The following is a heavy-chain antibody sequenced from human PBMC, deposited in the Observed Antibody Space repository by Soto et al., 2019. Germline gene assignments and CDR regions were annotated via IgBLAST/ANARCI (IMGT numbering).Heavy chain of an antibody. Sequence: GGSLRLACAASVFTSNRNWMHWVRTTPGKGLVWVSHINTDGTNTNYADSVKGRFTISRDNAKSTLFLQMNSLRGEDTAVYYCASEFCSGGNCYTYYFDPWGQGIPVTVSS. J-gene: IGHJ5*02. CDR2: INTDGTNT. D-gene: IGHD2-15*01. V-gene: IGHV3-74*01. CDR1: VFTSNRNW. CDR3: ASEFCSGGNCYTYYFDP.